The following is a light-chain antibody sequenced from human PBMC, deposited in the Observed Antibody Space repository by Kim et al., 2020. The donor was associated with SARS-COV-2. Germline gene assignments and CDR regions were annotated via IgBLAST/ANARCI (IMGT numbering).Light chain of an antibody. CDR3: QQSYKTPWT. J-gene: IGKJ1*01. V-gene: IGKV1-39*01. Sequence: ASVGDTVTITCRASQTIDRNLNWYQQRPGKAPDLLIFGASGLQSGVPSRFSGSGSGTDFTLTISGLEAEDFATYVCQQSYKTPWTFGQGTKVDIK. CDR2: GAS. CDR1: QTIDRN.